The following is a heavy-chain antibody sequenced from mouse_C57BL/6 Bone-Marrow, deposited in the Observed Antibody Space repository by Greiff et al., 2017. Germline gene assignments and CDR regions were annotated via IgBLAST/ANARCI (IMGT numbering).Heavy chain of an antibody. CDR1: GYTFTSYW. CDR3: ATNWIYWYFDV. D-gene: IGHD4-1*01. J-gene: IGHJ1*03. Sequence: QVQLQQPGAELVKPGASVKVSCKASGYTFTSYWMHWVKQRPGQGLEWIGRIHPSDSDTNYNQKFKGKATVTVDKSSSTAYMQRSSLTSEDSAVYYCATNWIYWYFDVWGTGTTVTVSS. V-gene: IGHV1-74*01. CDR2: IHPSDSDT.